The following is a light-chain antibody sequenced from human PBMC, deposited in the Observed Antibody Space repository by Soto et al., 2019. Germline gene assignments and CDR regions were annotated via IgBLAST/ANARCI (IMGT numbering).Light chain of an antibody. CDR3: QQYESTPWT. CDR1: QSVLYTSNNKNY. J-gene: IGKJ1*01. CDR2: WAS. V-gene: IGKV4-1*01. Sequence: DIVMTQSPDSLAVSLGERATINCKSSQSVLYTSNNKNYLAWYQQKPGQPPKLLIYWASTRESGVTDRFSGSGSGTDVTLTISSLHAEDVAVYYCQQYESTPWTFGQGTKVEIK.